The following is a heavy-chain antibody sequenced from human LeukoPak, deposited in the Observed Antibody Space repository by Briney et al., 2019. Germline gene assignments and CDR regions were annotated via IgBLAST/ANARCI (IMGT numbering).Heavy chain of an antibody. J-gene: IGHJ4*02. CDR3: ASQMATISPLDY. CDR2: IYFSGHT. D-gene: IGHD5-24*01. CDR1: GGSISSDY. Sequence: SETLSLSRTLSGGSISSDYWSWIRQPPGEGLGWIGYIYFSGHTNSNTSLKSRVTISVATSKTQFSLKLSSGTAADTAVYSCASQMATISPLDYWGQGTLVTVSS. V-gene: IGHV4-59*12.